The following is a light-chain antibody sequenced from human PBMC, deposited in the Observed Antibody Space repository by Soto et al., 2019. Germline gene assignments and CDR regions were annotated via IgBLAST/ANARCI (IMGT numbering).Light chain of an antibody. Sequence: AIQMTQSPSSLSASVGDRVTITCRASQGIRDDLGWYQQKPGRAPKLLIYAASSLQNGVPSRCRGSGSGTAFTLTISSLQPEDSAPYYCLQDFNYPRTFGQGTRVEI. CDR3: LQDFNYPRT. J-gene: IGKJ1*01. CDR2: AAS. V-gene: IGKV1-6*01. CDR1: QGIRDD.